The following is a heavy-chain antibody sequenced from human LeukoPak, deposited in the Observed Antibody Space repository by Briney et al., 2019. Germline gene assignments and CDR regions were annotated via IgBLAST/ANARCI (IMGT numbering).Heavy chain of an antibody. J-gene: IGHJ4*02. CDR1: GLTFRNYA. CDR3: AKGGHYSFFDY. CDR2: ISGDGTET. D-gene: IGHD2-15*01. Sequence: PGGSLRLSCAASGLTFRNYAMSWVREAPGKGLEWVSTISGDGTETFFADSVRGRLTISRDSSKSTVSLQMNSLRVEDMAVYYCAKGGHYSFFDYWGRGTLVIVSS. V-gene: IGHV3-23*01.